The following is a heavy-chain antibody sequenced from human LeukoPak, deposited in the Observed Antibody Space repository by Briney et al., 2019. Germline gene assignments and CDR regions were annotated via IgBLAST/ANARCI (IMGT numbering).Heavy chain of an antibody. CDR3: AREPDA. Sequence: KSSETLSLTCTVSGDSISGSNYHWGWIRQPPGKGLEWLGTVHHTGRAFYNPSLRGRTTVSVDTSKNEFSLKLTSVTAAGTAVYYCAREPDAWGQGILVIVSS. CDR2: VHHTGRA. CDR1: GDSISGSNYH. J-gene: IGHJ5*02. V-gene: IGHV4-39*07.